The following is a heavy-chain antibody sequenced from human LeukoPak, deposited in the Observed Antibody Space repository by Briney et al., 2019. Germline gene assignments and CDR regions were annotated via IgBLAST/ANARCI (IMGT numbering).Heavy chain of an antibody. J-gene: IGHJ4*02. D-gene: IGHD1-1*01. Sequence: GGSLRLSCAASGFPFNDYSMNWVRQAPGKGLEWISYIGISSGNTKYADSVKGRFTISGDNAKNSLYLQMNNLRVEDTAVYYCARDHNYAFDNWGQGTLVTVSS. V-gene: IGHV3-48*04. CDR1: GFPFNDYS. CDR3: ARDHNYAFDN. CDR2: IGISSGNT.